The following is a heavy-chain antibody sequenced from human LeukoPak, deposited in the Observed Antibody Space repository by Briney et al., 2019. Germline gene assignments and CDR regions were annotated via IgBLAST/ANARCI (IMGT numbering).Heavy chain of an antibody. Sequence: PSETLSLTCAVYGGSFSGYYWSWIRQPPGKGLEWIGEINHSGSTNYNPSLKSRVTISVDTSKNQFSLKLSSVTAADTAVYYCARGPDDDILTGYYLWGQRTLVTVSS. CDR1: GGSFSGYY. CDR3: ARGPDDDILTGYYL. D-gene: IGHD3-9*01. CDR2: INHSGST. J-gene: IGHJ4*02. V-gene: IGHV4-34*01.